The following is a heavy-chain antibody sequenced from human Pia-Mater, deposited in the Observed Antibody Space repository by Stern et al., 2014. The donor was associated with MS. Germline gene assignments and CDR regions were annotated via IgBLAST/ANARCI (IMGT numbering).Heavy chain of an antibody. Sequence: EVQLLESGGGLVQPGRSLRLSCAASGFTFDDYAMHWVRQAPGKGLEWVSGLSWNSGSIGYADCVKGRFPISRDNAKNSLYLQMNSLRAEDTALYYCAKDRNRGYSYGYSYGMDVWGQGTTVTVSS. CDR1: GFTFDDYA. CDR3: AKDRNRGYSYGYSYGMDV. CDR2: LSWNSGSI. D-gene: IGHD5-18*01. J-gene: IGHJ6*02. V-gene: IGHV3-9*01.